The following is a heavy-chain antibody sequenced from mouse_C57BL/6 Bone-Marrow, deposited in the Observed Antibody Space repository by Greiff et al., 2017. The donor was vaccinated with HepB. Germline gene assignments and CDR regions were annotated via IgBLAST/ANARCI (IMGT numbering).Heavy chain of an antibody. CDR1: GFTFSDYG. Sequence: DVMLVESGGGLVQPGGSLKLSCAASGFTFSDYGMAWVRQAPRKGPEWVAFISNLAYSIYYADTVTGRFTISRENAKNTLYLEMSSLRSEDTAMYYCARRDGYTWFAYWGQGTLVTVSA. V-gene: IGHV5-15*04. D-gene: IGHD2-3*01. CDR3: ARRDGYTWFAY. J-gene: IGHJ3*01. CDR2: ISNLAYSI.